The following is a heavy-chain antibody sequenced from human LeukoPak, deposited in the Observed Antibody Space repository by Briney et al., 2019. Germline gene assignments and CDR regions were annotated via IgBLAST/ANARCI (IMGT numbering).Heavy chain of an antibody. CDR2: ISSSSSYI. CDR1: GFTFSSYS. CDR3: ARDLGSSGRRHHFDY. Sequence: GGSLRLSCAASGFTFSSYSMNWVRQAPGKGLEWVSSISSSSSYIYYADSVKGRFTISRDNAKNSLYLQMNSLRAEDTAVYYCARDLGSSGRRHHFDYWGQGTLVTVSS. D-gene: IGHD6-19*01. J-gene: IGHJ4*02. V-gene: IGHV3-21*01.